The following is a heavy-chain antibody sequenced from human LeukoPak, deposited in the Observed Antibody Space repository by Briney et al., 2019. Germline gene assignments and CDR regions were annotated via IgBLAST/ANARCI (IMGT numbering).Heavy chain of an antibody. CDR3: AKDSYMFYDSSGYYSHFDY. Sequence: GGSLRLSCAASGFTFSSYAMSWVRQAPGKGLEWVSAISGSGGSTYYADSVKGRFTISRDNSKNTLYLQMNSLRAEDMAVYYCAKDSYMFYDSSGYYSHFDYWGQGTLVTVSS. J-gene: IGHJ4*02. D-gene: IGHD3-22*01. CDR1: GFTFSSYA. CDR2: ISGSGGST. V-gene: IGHV3-23*01.